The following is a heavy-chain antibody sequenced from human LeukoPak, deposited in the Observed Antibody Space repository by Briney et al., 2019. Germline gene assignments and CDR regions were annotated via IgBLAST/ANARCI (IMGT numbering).Heavy chain of an antibody. CDR2: ISDNGSQT. Sequence: GGSLRLSCAASGFTFTDYAMSWVRQAPEKGLEWLSTISDNGSQTYYTDSVKGRFTISRDNSRNTVLLQMNSLRAEDSGVYYCATDRERDPSVYYLVGGQGTLITVSS. D-gene: IGHD3-22*01. J-gene: IGHJ4*02. CDR3: ATDRERDPSVYYLV. V-gene: IGHV3-23*01. CDR1: GFTFTDYA.